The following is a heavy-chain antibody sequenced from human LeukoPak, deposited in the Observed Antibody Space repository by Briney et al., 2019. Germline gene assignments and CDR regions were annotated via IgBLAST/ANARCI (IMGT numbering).Heavy chain of an antibody. CDR1: GYTFTSYD. CDR2: MNPNSGNT. Sequence: ASVKVSCKASGYTFTSYDINWVRQATGQGLEWMGWMNPNSGNTGYAQKFQGRVTMTRNTSISTAYMELSSLRSEDTAVYYCARRGYCSSTSCRHGNWFDPWGQGTLVTVSS. CDR3: ARRGYCSSTSCRHGNWFDP. D-gene: IGHD2-2*01. J-gene: IGHJ5*02. V-gene: IGHV1-8*01.